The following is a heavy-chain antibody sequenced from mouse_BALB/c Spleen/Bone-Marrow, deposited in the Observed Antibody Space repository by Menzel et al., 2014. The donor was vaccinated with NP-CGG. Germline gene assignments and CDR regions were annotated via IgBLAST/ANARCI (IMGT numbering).Heavy chain of an antibody. J-gene: IGHJ3*01. CDR3: ARHDYDWFAY. CDR1: GFNFSSYG. CDR2: ISGGGSYT. V-gene: IGHV5-9-2*01. Sequence: EVKLIESGGGLVKPGVSLKLSCAASGFNFSSYGMSWVRQTPEKRLEWVASISGGGSYTYFPDSVKGRITISRDNAKNNLYLQMSSLRSEDTALYYCARHDYDWFAYWGQGTLVTVSA. D-gene: IGHD2-4*01.